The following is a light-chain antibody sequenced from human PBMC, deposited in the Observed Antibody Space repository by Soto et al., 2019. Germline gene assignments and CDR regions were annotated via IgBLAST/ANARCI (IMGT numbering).Light chain of an antibody. CDR3: QSYDSSRVV. CDR2: GNT. Sequence: QTVVTQPPSVCGAPGQRVTISCTGNSSNIGAGYDVHWYQQFPGAAPKVLIHGNTNRPAGVPARFSGSKSGTSASLAITGLQAEDEADYYCQSYDSSRVVFGGGTKLTVL. V-gene: IGLV1-40*01. J-gene: IGLJ2*01. CDR1: SSNIGAGYD.